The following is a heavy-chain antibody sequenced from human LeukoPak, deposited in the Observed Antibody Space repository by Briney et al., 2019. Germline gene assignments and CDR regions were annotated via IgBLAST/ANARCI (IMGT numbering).Heavy chain of an antibody. J-gene: IGHJ6*02. CDR2: ISSSSSYI. V-gene: IGHV3-21*01. CDR3: ARDIQWDYCMDV. Sequence: GGSLRLSCAASGFTFSSYSMNWVRQAPGKGLEWVSSISSSSSYIYYADSVKGRFTISRDNAKNSLYLQMNSLRAEDTAVYYCARDIQWDYCMDVWGQGTTVTVSS. CDR1: GFTFSSYS. D-gene: IGHD1-26*01.